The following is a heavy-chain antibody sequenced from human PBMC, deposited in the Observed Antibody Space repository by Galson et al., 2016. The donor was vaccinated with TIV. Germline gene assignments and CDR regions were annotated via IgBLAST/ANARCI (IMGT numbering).Heavy chain of an antibody. Sequence: SLRLSCAASGITFNTYTLTWVRQAPGKGLEWVSSISSGSEYIYYADSVKGRFSISRDNAKNSLYLQMNSLRAEDTAVYFCARVSSALSATNDYWGQGTLVTVSS. D-gene: IGHD1-26*01. CDR3: ARVSSALSATNDY. CDR1: GITFNTYT. J-gene: IGHJ4*02. CDR2: ISSGSEYI. V-gene: IGHV3-21*06.